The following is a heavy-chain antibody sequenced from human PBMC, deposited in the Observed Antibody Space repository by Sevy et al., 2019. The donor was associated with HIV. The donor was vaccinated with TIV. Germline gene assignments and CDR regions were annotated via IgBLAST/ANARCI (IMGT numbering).Heavy chain of an antibody. CDR1: GFTFSSYA. CDR3: AKAPVVDWESLDY. CDR2: ISGSGGLT. V-gene: IGHV3-23*01. D-gene: IGHD1-26*01. Sequence: GGSLRLSCAASGFTFSSYAMSWVRQAPGKGLEWVSAISGSGGLTYYADSVKGRFTISRDNSKNTLYLHMNSLIAEDTAVYYCAKAPVVDWESLDYWGQGTLVTVSS. J-gene: IGHJ4*02.